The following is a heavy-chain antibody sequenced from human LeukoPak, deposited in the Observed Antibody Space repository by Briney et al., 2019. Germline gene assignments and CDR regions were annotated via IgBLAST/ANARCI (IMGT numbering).Heavy chain of an antibody. Sequence: GGSLRLSCAASGFTFSDYYMSWIRQAPGKGLEWVSYISSSGSTIYYADSVKGRFTISRDNAKNSLYLQMNSLRAEDTAVYYCARRGIAGTTFNWFDPWGQGTLVTVSS. V-gene: IGHV3-11*04. D-gene: IGHD1-7*01. CDR2: ISSSGSTI. CDR1: GFTFSDYY. CDR3: ARRGIAGTTFNWFDP. J-gene: IGHJ5*02.